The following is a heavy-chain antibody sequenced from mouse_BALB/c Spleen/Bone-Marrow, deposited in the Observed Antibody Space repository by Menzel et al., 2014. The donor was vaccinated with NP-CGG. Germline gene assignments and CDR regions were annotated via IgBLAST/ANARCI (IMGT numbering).Heavy chain of an antibody. V-gene: IGHV1-14*01. CDR2: INPYNDGS. Sequence: EVQLQQSGPELVKPGASAKMSCKASGYAFTSYVMHWVKQMPGQGLEWIGYINPYNDGSKDNEKFKDKATLTSDKSSSPAYMELSSLTSEDSAVYYCTREAASPLAYWGQGTLVTVSA. J-gene: IGHJ3*01. CDR3: TREAASPLAY. CDR1: GYAFTSYV.